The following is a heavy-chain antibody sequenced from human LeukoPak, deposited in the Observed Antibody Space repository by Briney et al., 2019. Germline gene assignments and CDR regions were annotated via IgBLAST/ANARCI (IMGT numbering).Heavy chain of an antibody. V-gene: IGHV3-43D*03. CDR1: GFTFDDYG. CDR2: ISRNGGST. D-gene: IGHD1-1*01. Sequence: GGSLRLSCAASGFTFDDYGMHWVRQAPGKGLEWVSLISRNGGSTDYADSVEGRFTISRDNRKNFLYLQMSSLRPGDTALYYCVKEGTGRLDYWGQGTLVTVSS. CDR3: VKEGTGRLDY. J-gene: IGHJ4*02.